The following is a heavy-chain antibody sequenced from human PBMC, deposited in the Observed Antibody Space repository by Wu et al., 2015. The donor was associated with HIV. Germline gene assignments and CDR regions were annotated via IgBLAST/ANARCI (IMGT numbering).Heavy chain of an antibody. V-gene: IGHV1-2*02. Sequence: QVQLVQSGAEVKKPGASVKVSCKASGYTFTGYYMHWVRQAPGQGLEWMGWINPNSGGTNYAQKFQGRVTMTRDTSISTAYMELSRLRSDDTAVYYCARVRYRRRDSYGSGSFYYYYGMDVWGQGTTVTVSS. D-gene: IGHD3-10*01. CDR1: GYTFTGYY. CDR3: ARVRYRRRDSYGSGSFYYYYGMDV. J-gene: IGHJ6*02. CDR2: INPNSGGT.